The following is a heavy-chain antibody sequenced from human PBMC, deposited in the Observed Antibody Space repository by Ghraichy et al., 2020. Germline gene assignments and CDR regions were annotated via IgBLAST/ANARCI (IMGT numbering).Heavy chain of an antibody. CDR2: IYYNGNT. D-gene: IGHD1-26*01. J-gene: IGHJ6*03. V-gene: IGHV4-59*01. CDR1: GGSISSYY. CDR3: ARGLNSGHYYYYYYMDV. Sequence: SETLSLTCTVSGGSISSYYWNWIRQPPGRGLEWIGYIYYNGNTNYNPSLKSRVTISKDTSNNQISLRLSSVTAADTAVYYCARGLNSGHYYYYYYMDVWGKGTTVTVSS.